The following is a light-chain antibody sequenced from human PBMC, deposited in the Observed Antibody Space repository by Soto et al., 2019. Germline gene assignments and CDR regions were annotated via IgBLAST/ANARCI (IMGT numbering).Light chain of an antibody. Sequence: TPSPATLSVFPEERATLSPTARQSVSSNLAWYQHKPGQAPRLLIDGASSRATGIPDRFGGSGSGTDFTLTISRLEPEEVVVDYCQQSGSSPRTFGQGTKVDIK. CDR1: QSVSSN. V-gene: IGKV3-20*01. J-gene: IGKJ1*01. CDR2: GAS. CDR3: QQSGSSPRT.